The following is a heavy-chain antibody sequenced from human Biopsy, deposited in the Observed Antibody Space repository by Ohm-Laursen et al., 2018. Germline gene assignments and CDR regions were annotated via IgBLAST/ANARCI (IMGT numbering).Heavy chain of an antibody. Sequence: GTLSLTCTVSGGSISSDYWSWIRQSRGKGLEWIGYISNRGSTNYNPSLRGRVTISVDTSKNQFSLNLNSVTAADTAVYFCARDAKRYCSGTSCYSGYFGMDVWGQGTTVTVS. V-gene: IGHV4-59*01. D-gene: IGHD2-2*01. J-gene: IGHJ6*02. CDR3: ARDAKRYCSGTSCYSGYFGMDV. CDR2: ISNRGST. CDR1: GGSISSDY.